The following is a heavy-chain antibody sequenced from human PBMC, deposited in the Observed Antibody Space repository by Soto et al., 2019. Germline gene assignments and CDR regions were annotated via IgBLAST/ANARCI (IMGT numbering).Heavy chain of an antibody. J-gene: IGHJ4*02. V-gene: IGHV4-31*03. Sequence: PSDTLSLTCTVSGGSISSGGYYWSWIRQHPGKGLEWIGYIYYSGSTYYNPSLKSRVTISVDTSKNQFSLKLSSVTAADTAVYYCARGRYGDYVPARYWGQGTLVTVSS. CDR2: IYYSGST. CDR1: GGSISSGGYY. D-gene: IGHD4-17*01. CDR3: ARGRYGDYVPARY.